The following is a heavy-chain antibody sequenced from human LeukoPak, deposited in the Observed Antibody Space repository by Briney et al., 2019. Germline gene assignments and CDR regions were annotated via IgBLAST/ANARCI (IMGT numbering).Heavy chain of an antibody. Sequence: GGSLRLSCAASGFTFSSYAMHWVRQAPGKGLEYVSAISSNGGSTYYANSVKGRFTISRDNSKNTLYLQMGSLRDEDMAVYYCARGMVRGALPAGGFDYWGQGTLVTVSS. CDR1: GFTFSSYA. CDR3: ARGMVRGALPAGGFDY. J-gene: IGHJ4*02. V-gene: IGHV3-64*01. CDR2: ISSNGGST. D-gene: IGHD3-10*01.